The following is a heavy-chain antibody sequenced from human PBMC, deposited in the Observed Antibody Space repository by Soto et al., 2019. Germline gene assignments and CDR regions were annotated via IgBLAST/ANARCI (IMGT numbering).Heavy chain of an antibody. CDR2: ISGSGGST. CDR1: GFTFSSYA. Sequence: EVQLLESGGGLVQPGGSLRLSCAASGFTFSSYAMSWVRQAPGKGLEWVSAISGSGGSTYYADSVKGRFTISRDNSKNTLYLEMNSLRAEDTAVYYCAKDWSYYGSGNGNWFDSWGQGTLVTVSS. V-gene: IGHV3-23*01. CDR3: AKDWSYYGSGNGNWFDS. J-gene: IGHJ5*01. D-gene: IGHD3-10*01.